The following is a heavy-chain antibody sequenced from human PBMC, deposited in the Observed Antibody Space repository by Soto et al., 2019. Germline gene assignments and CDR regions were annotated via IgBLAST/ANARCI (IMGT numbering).Heavy chain of an antibody. J-gene: IGHJ5*02. V-gene: IGHV4-59*08. D-gene: IGHD6-13*01. CDR3: ARQQQLSPQSWFDP. CDR2: IYYSGST. Sequence: SETLSLTCTVSGGSISSYYWSWIRQPPGKGLEWIGYIYYSGSTNYNPSLKSRVTISVDTSKNQFSLKLSSVTAADTAVYYCARQQQLSPQSWFDPWGQVILVTVSS. CDR1: GGSISSYY.